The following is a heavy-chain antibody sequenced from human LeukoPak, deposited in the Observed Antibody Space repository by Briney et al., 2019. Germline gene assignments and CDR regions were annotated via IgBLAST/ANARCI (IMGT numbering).Heavy chain of an antibody. Sequence: GGSLGLSCAASGFTFSSYWMSWVRQAPGKGLEWVANIKQDGSEKYYVDSVKGRFTISRDNAKNSLYLQMNSLRAEDTAVYYCARDISSGWYDYWGQGTLVTVSS. CDR1: GFTFSSYW. J-gene: IGHJ4*02. V-gene: IGHV3-7*03. D-gene: IGHD6-19*01. CDR2: IKQDGSEK. CDR3: ARDISSGWYDY.